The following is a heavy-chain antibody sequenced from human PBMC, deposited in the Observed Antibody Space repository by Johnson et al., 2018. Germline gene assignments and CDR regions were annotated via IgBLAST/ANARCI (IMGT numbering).Heavy chain of an antibody. J-gene: IGHJ6*02. CDR3: AKDFVAGYDYLYYGMYV. D-gene: IGHD6-19*01. CDR2: ISYDGNKK. V-gene: IGHV3-30*18. Sequence: QVRLVESGGGVVQPGRSLKLSCVVFGFTFSSYAMHWVRQSPGKGLEWLAAISYDGNKKTYADSVKGGFTISRDDSEDSLYLQINSLRPEDTAVYYFAKDFVAGYDYLYYGMYVWGQGTTVTVSS. CDR1: GFTFSSYA.